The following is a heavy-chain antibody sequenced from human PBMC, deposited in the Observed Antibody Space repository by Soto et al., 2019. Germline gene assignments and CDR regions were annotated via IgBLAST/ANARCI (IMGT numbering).Heavy chain of an antibody. D-gene: IGHD3-3*01. CDR3: ARGPRESEGWLLFDY. J-gene: IGHJ4*02. Sequence: APVKASSEASGSPFTTPDIHWVRQATGQGREWMGPMNPNGGNTGDAQKCQGGVTMTSNTSVTTAYMELSGLRPDHTAVYYGARGPRESEGWLLFDYWGQGALVTV. CDR2: MNPNGGNT. CDR1: GSPFTTPD. V-gene: IGHV1-8*01.